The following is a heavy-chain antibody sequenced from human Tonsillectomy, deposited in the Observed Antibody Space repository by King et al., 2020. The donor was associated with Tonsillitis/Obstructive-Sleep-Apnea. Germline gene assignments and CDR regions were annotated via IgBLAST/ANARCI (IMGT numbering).Heavy chain of an antibody. J-gene: IGHJ4*02. V-gene: IGHV3-30*01. Sequence: VQLVESGGGVVQPGRSLRLSCAASGFIFSSYAMLWVRQPPGMGLEWVAVISYDGSNKYYADSVKGRFTISRDISKNTLHLQMISLRAEDTAVYYCARDLIVVVVAATLVDYWGQGTLVTVSS. D-gene: IGHD2-15*01. CDR2: ISYDGSNK. CDR1: GFIFSSYA. CDR3: ARDLIVVVVAATLVDY.